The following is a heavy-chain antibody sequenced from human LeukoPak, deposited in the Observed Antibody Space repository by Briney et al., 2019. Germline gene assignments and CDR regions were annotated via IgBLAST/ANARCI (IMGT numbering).Heavy chain of an antibody. J-gene: IGHJ6*02. Sequence: PGGSLRLSCAASGFTFSSYAMSWVRQAPGKGLEWVSAISGSGGSTYYADSVKGRFTISRDNSKNTLYLQMNSLRAEDTAVYYCAKSEGYCSGGSCARLGMDVWDQGTTVTVAS. CDR1: GFTFSSYA. CDR2: ISGSGGST. CDR3: AKSEGYCSGGSCARLGMDV. D-gene: IGHD2-15*01. V-gene: IGHV3-23*01.